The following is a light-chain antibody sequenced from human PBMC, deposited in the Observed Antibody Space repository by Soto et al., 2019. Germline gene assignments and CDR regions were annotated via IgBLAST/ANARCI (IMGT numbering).Light chain of an antibody. V-gene: IGLV2-14*01. CDR2: EVS. Sequence: QSVLTQPASVSGSPGQSITISCAGTSSDVGGYNYVSWYQQHPGKAPKLMIYEVSNRPSGVSNRFSGSKSGNTASLTISGLQAEDEADYYCSSYTRSSLYVFGTGPKVNV. CDR1: SSDVGGYNY. J-gene: IGLJ1*01. CDR3: SSYTRSSLYV.